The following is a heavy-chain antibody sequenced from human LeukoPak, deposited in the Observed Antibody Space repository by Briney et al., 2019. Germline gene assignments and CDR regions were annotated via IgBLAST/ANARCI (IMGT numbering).Heavy chain of an antibody. CDR3: AKINYGDYGKINYYYYYMDV. CDR1: GFTFSSYG. Sequence: GGSLRLSCAASGFTFSSYGMHWVRQAPGKGREWGEVIGYEGSNKYYADSVKGRFTISRDNSKNTLYLQMNSLRAEDTAVYYCAKINYGDYGKINYYYYYMDVWGKGTTVTVSS. D-gene: IGHD4-17*01. J-gene: IGHJ6*03. V-gene: IGHV3-33*06. CDR2: IGYEGSNK.